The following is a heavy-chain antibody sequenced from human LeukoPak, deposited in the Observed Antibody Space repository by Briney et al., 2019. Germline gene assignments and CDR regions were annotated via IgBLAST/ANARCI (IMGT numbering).Heavy chain of an antibody. Sequence: GGSLRLSCAASGFTFSSYSMNWVRQAPGKGLEWVPSISSSSSYIYYADSVKGRFTISRDNAKNSLYLQMNSLRAEDTAVYYCARDQGYGGNSGAFDIWGQGTMVTVSS. V-gene: IGHV3-21*04. D-gene: IGHD4-23*01. CDR2: ISSSSSYI. CDR1: GFTFSSYS. CDR3: ARDQGYGGNSGAFDI. J-gene: IGHJ3*02.